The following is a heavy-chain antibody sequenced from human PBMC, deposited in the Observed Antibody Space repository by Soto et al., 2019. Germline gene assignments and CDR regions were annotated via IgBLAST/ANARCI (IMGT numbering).Heavy chain of an antibody. V-gene: IGHV4-30-4*01. CDR3: ARVYDYGGPPPRRWFDP. J-gene: IGHJ5*02. Sequence: QVQLQESGPGLVKPSQTLSLTCTVSGGSISSGDFYWSWIRQPPGKGLEGIGYISYSGSTYYNPSLKSRVTISVDTSKNQFSLKLSSVSAADTAVYYCARVYDYGGPPPRRWFDPWGQGTLVTVSS. CDR2: ISYSGST. CDR1: GGSISSGDFY. D-gene: IGHD4-17*01.